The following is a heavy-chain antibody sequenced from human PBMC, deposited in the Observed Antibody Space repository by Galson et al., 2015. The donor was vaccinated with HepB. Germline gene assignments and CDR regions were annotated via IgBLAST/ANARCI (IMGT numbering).Heavy chain of an antibody. Sequence: SETLSLTCAVYGGSFSGYYWSWIRQPPGKGLEWIGEINHSGSTNYNPSLKSRVTISVDTSKNQFSLKLSSVTAADTAVYYCARARGYCSGGSCYFWFDPWGQGTLVTVSS. CDR3: ARARGYCSGGSCYFWFDP. J-gene: IGHJ5*02. CDR1: GGSFSGYY. V-gene: IGHV4-34*01. D-gene: IGHD2-15*01. CDR2: INHSGST.